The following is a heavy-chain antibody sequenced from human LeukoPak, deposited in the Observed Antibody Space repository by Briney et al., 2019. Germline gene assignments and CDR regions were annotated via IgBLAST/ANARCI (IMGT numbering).Heavy chain of an antibody. D-gene: IGHD6-13*01. V-gene: IGHV3-66*01. J-gene: IGHJ4*02. CDR1: GFSVTTDY. Sequence: GGSLRLSCIVSGFSVTTDYMSWVRQTPGKGLEWVSVYYDGGKTHYADSVKGRFTISTDNSKDTLYLQMNSLRAEDTAVYYCAKDGDRQQLSTFDYWGQGTLVTVTS. CDR2: YYDGGKT. CDR3: AKDGDRQQLSTFDY.